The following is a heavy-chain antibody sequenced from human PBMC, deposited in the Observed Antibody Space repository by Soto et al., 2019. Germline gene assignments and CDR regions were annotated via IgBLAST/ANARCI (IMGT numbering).Heavy chain of an antibody. V-gene: IGHV1-18*01. J-gene: IGHJ4*02. CDR2: ISAHNGNT. CDR1: GYTFTSYG. D-gene: IGHD3-10*01. Sequence: QVHLVQSGAEVKKPGASVKVSCKASGYTFTSYGITWVRQAPGQGLEWMGWISAHNGNTDYAQKLQGRVIVTRDTSTSTAYMELRSLRSDDPAVYYCARGSYGDYWGQGALVTVSS. CDR3: ARGSYGDY.